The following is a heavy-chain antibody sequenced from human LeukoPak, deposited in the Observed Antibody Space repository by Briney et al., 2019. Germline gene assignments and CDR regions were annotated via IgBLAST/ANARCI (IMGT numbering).Heavy chain of an antibody. CDR2: FDPEDGET. Sequence: ASVTVSCTVSGYTLTELSMHWVRQAPGKGLEWMGGFDPEDGETIYAQKFQGRVTMTEDTSTDTAYMELSSLRSEDTAVYYCATAVGGTAYYFDYWGQGTLVTVSS. V-gene: IGHV1-24*01. CDR1: GYTLTELS. D-gene: IGHD3-16*01. CDR3: ATAVGGTAYYFDY. J-gene: IGHJ4*02.